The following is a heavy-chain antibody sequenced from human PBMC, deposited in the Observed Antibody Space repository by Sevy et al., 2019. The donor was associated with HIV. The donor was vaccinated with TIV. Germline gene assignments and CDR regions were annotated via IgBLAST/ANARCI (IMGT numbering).Heavy chain of an antibody. CDR1: GYSFTVYY. CDR3: ARSITIFGVAPVGI. J-gene: IGHJ3*02. V-gene: IGHV1-2*02. D-gene: IGHD3-3*01. CDR2: INPNSDDT. Sequence: ASVKVSCKASGYSFTVYYMHWVRQAPGRGLEWMGWINPNSDDTHYAQRFQGRVTMTTDTSISTAYMELSRLRSDDTAIYYCARSITIFGVAPVGIWGQGTTVTVSS.